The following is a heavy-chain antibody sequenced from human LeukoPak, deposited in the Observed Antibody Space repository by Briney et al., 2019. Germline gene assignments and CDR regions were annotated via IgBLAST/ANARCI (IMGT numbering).Heavy chain of an antibody. CDR1: GFTFSSYS. CDR2: ISSSSNTI. V-gene: IGHV3-48*01. D-gene: IGHD4-17*01. CDR3: ARRKNDYGDFDY. Sequence: PGESLRLSCAASGFTFSSYSMNWVRQAPGKGLEWISYISSSSNTIYYADSVKGRFTISRDNAKNSLYLQMNNLGVEDTAMYYCARRKNDYGDFDYWGQGTLVTVSS. J-gene: IGHJ4*02.